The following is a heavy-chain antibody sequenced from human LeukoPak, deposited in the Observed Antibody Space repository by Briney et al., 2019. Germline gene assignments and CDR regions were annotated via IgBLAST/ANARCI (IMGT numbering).Heavy chain of an antibody. CDR2: ISSSSSYI. CDR3: ARGGAVAGTDYFDY. Sequence: GGSLRLSCAASGFTFSSYSMNWVRQAPGKGLEWVSSISSSSSYIYYADSVKGRFTISRDNAKNSLYLQMNSLRAEDTAVYYCARGGAVAGTDYFDYWGQGTLVTVSS. D-gene: IGHD6-19*01. CDR1: GFTFSSYS. V-gene: IGHV3-21*01. J-gene: IGHJ4*02.